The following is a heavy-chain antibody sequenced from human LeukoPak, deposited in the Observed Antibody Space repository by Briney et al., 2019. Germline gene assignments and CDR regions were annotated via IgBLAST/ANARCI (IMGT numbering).Heavy chain of an antibody. J-gene: IGHJ4*02. Sequence: PGGSLRLSCAASGFILSSNYMTWVRQAPGKGLEWVSVFYSGGRTYYTDSVKGRFTISRDNSKNTLYLQMNSLRAEDTAVYYCARGQAEFWYFDYWGQGTLVTVSS. CDR2: FYSGGRT. D-gene: IGHD3-3*01. CDR1: GFILSSNY. V-gene: IGHV3-66*02. CDR3: ARGQAEFWYFDY.